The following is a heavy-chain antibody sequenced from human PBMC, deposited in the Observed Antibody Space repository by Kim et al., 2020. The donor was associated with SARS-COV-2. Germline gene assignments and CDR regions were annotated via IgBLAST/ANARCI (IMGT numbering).Heavy chain of an antibody. CDR3: ARDSLAARNGYHYGDYPAFDI. J-gene: IGHJ3*02. CDR1: GFTFSSYG. Sequence: GGSLRLSCAASGFTFSSYGMHWVRQAPGKGLEWVAVIWYDGSNKYYADSVKGRFTISRDNSKNTLYLQMNSLRAEDTAVYYCARDSLAARNGYHYGDYPAFDIWGQGTMVTVSS. V-gene: IGHV3-33*01. D-gene: IGHD4-17*01. CDR2: IWYDGSNK.